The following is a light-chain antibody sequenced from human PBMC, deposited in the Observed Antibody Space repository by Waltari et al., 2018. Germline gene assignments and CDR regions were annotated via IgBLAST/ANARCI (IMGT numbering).Light chain of an antibody. J-gene: IGLJ3*02. Sequence: QSVLTQPPSVSGAPGQRVTISCTGSSSNIGADYDVHCHQQLPGTAPNLLISDTDNRPSGGPARFSGSKSGTSASLASTRLQADDEADYYCQSYDSSLSGGVFGGGTKLTVL. CDR3: QSYDSSLSGGV. V-gene: IGLV1-40*01. CDR1: SSNIGADYD. CDR2: DTD.